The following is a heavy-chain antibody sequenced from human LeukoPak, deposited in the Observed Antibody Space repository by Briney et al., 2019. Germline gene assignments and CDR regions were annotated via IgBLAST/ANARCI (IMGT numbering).Heavy chain of an antibody. D-gene: IGHD6-19*01. CDR3: ARDSSSGWYYDYYYYMDV. V-gene: IGHV3-30*02. CDR1: GFTFSSYG. Sequence: GGSLRLSCAASGFTFSSYGMHWVRQAPGKGLEWVSFIRYDGTIKYYADSVKGRFTISRDNSKNTMYLQMNSLRAEDTAVYYCARDSSSGWYYDYYYYMDVWGKGTTVTVSS. J-gene: IGHJ6*03. CDR2: IRYDGTIK.